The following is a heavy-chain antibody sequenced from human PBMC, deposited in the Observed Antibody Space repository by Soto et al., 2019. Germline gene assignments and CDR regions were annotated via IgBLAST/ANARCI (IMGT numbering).Heavy chain of an antibody. CDR2: IWYDGSNK. V-gene: IGHV3-33*01. CDR1: GFSFSSYG. Sequence: QVQLVESGGGVVQPGRSLRLSCAASGFSFSSYGLHWVRQAPGKGLEWVAVIWYDGSNKYYADSVKGRFTISRDNSKNTLYLQMNSLRDEDTAVYYCARGLYSSSTGELAYRGQGTLVTVSS. D-gene: IGHD6-19*01. CDR3: ARGLYSSSTGELAY. J-gene: IGHJ4*02.